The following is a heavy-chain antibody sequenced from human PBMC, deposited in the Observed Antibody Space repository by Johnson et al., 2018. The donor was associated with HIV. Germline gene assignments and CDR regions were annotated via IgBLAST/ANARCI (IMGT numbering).Heavy chain of an antibody. J-gene: IGHJ3*02. CDR1: GFTFSSYW. D-gene: IGHD2-21*02. Sequence: VQLVESGGGVVQPGRSLRLSCAASGFTFSSYWMSWVRQAPGKGLEWVANIKQDGSEKYYVDSVKGRFTISRDNAKNSLYLQMNSLRAEDKAVYYCARDRASVICGGDCDAFDSWGQGTMVTVSS. CDR2: IKQDGSEK. CDR3: ARDRASVICGGDCDAFDS. V-gene: IGHV3-7*01.